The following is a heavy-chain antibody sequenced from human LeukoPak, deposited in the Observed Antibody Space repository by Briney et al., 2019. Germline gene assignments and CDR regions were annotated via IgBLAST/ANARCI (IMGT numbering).Heavy chain of an antibody. CDR3: AREYCSSTTCYPPDY. CDR2: INTNTGNP. D-gene: IGHD2-2*01. J-gene: IGHJ4*02. Sequence: ASVKVSCKASGYTFTSCAMNWVRQAPGQGLEWMGWINTNTGNPTYAQGFTGRFVFSLDTSVSTAYLQISSLKAEDTAVYYCAREYCSSTTCYPPDYWGQGTLVTVSS. CDR1: GYTFTSCA. V-gene: IGHV7-4-1*02.